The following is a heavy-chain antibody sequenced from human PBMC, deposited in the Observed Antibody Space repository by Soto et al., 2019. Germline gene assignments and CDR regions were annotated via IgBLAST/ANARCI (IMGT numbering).Heavy chain of an antibody. CDR2: IVVGSGNT. Sequence: SLKVSCKASGFTFSSAAVQWVRQARGQRLEWIGWIVVGSGNTNYAQKFQERFTITRDMSTSTAQMELSSLRSEDTAVYYCAAMYYYGSGSYYPPGYWGQGTLVTVSS. J-gene: IGHJ4*02. CDR3: AAMYYYGSGSYYPPGY. D-gene: IGHD3-10*01. CDR1: GFTFSSAA. V-gene: IGHV1-58*01.